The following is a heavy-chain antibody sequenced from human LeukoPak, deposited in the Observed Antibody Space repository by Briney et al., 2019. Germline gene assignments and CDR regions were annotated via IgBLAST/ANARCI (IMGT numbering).Heavy chain of an antibody. CDR3: AKDLGDSYGLFDY. D-gene: IGHD5-18*01. CDR1: GFSLTTHG. Sequence: GGSLRLSCAVSGFSLTTHGMHWVRQAPGKGLEWVAVLWSHGRNEYYPDSVKGRFSVSRDTSRGTLHLQMDSLRAEDTAVYYCAKDLGDSYGLFDYWGQGTLVTVSS. V-gene: IGHV3-33*06. J-gene: IGHJ4*02. CDR2: LWSHGRNE.